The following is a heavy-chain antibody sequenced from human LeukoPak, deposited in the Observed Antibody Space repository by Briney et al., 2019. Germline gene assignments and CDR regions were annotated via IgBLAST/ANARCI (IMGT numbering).Heavy chain of an antibody. V-gene: IGHV3-23*01. J-gene: IGHJ4*02. CDR1: GFTFSTSA. CDR2: ITDDSGAT. CDR3: AKGRLVFSDY. D-gene: IGHD2-21*02. Sequence: GGSLRLSCVASGFTFSTSAMNWVRQAPGKGPDWVSSITDDSGATYYSDSVKGRFTISRDNSKNTLYLQMHSLRAEDTAIYYCAKGRLVFSDYWGQGTLVTVSS.